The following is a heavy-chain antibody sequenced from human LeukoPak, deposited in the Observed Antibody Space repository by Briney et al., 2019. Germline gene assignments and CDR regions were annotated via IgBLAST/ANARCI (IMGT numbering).Heavy chain of an antibody. CDR3: ARGIVVVPAASQHYYYYYMDV. CDR1: GGSFSGYY. J-gene: IGHJ6*03. CDR2: INHSGST. Sequence: SETLSLTCAVYGGSFSGYYWSWIRQPPGKGLEWTGEINHSGSTNYNPSLKSRVTISVDTSKNRFSLKLSSVTAADTAVYYCARGIVVVPAASQHYYYYYMDVWGKGTTVTVSS. D-gene: IGHD2-2*01. V-gene: IGHV4-34*01.